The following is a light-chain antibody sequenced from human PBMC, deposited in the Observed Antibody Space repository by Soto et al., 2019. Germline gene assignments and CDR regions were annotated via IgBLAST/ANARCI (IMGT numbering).Light chain of an antibody. CDR1: QSVSSSY. Sequence: EIVLTQSPGTLSLSPGERATLSCRASQSVSSSYLAWYQQKPGQAPRLLIYGASSRATGIPDRFSGSGSGTDFTLTISRLEPEDFAVYYGQQYGSSPWTFGQGTKVDTK. CDR2: GAS. CDR3: QQYGSSPWT. V-gene: IGKV3-20*01. J-gene: IGKJ1*01.